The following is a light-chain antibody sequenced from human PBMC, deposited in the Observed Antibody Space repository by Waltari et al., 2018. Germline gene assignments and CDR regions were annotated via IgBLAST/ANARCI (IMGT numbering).Light chain of an antibody. CDR3: QQYGSPPYT. V-gene: IGKV3-20*01. CDR1: QSVSSSY. CDR2: GAS. Sequence: EIVLTQSPSTLSLSPGERATLSCRASQSVSSSYLAWYQQKPGQAPRLLIHGASNRATGSPDRFSGSGSGTDLTLTISRLEPEDFAVYYCQQYGSPPYTFGQGTKLEIK. J-gene: IGKJ2*01.